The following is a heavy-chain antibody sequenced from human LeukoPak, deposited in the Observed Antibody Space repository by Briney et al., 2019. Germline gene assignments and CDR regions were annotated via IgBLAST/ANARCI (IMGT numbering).Heavy chain of an antibody. J-gene: IGHJ4*02. Sequence: SETLSLTCTVSGGSISSYYWSWIRQPPGKGLEWIGYIYYSGSTNYNPSLESRVTISVDTSKNQFSLKLSSVTAADTAVYHCARGGGGAAAVDYWGQGTLVTVSS. V-gene: IGHV4-59*01. D-gene: IGHD6-13*01. CDR3: ARGGGGAAAVDY. CDR2: IYYSGST. CDR1: GGSISSYY.